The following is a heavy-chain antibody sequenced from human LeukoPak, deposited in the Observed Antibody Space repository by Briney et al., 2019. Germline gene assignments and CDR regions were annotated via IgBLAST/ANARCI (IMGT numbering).Heavy chain of an antibody. Sequence: GGPRGLPFPPSGSTFGAFALPGFGRAPARGRGGWPVISYDGSNKYYADSVKGRFTISRDNSKNTLYLQMNSLRAEDTAVYYCARDWVAAAGSMDVWGQGTTVTVSS. J-gene: IGHJ6*02. D-gene: IGHD6-13*01. V-gene: IGHV3-30*04. CDR2: ISYDGSNK. CDR3: ARDWVAAAGSMDV. CDR1: GSTFGAFA.